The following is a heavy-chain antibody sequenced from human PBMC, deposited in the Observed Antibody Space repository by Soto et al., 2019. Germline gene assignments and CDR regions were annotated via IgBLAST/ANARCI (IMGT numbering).Heavy chain of an antibody. D-gene: IGHD3-10*01. CDR1: GDSISSSNYF. CDR2: IFYSGST. Sequence: SETLSLTCTVSGDSISSSNYFWGWIRQPPGKGLEWIGTIFYSGSTYYNPSLKSRVTISVDTSKNQFSLKLTSVTAADTALYYCARRYGWLYGDYWGQGSLVSVS. J-gene: IGHJ4*02. V-gene: IGHV4-39*01. CDR3: ARRYGWLYGDY.